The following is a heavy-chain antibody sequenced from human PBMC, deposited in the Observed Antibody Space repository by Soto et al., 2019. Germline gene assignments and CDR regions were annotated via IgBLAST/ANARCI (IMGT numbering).Heavy chain of an antibody. D-gene: IGHD6-19*01. CDR3: ARDQISGWYDN. Sequence: GGSLRLSCAASGFAFGRYAMSWVRQAPGKGLEWVSAMGGSVDTKSYADSVKGRFTISRDDSKNTLYLQMDSLRPEDTAVYYCARDQISGWYDNWGQGTLVTVSS. CDR1: GFAFGRYA. J-gene: IGHJ5*02. V-gene: IGHV3-23*01. CDR2: MGGSVDTK.